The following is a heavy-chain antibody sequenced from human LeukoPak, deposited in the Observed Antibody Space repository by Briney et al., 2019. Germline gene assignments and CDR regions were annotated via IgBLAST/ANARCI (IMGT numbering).Heavy chain of an antibody. J-gene: IGHJ5*02. V-gene: IGHV4-59*01. CDR1: GGAITNYY. CDR2: IYYTGST. Sequence: SETLSLTCGVSGGAITNYYWNWIRQAPGKGLEWLGYIYYTGSTTYNPSVKSRITISLDTSKKQISLKLRSVTAADTAVYYCARDVITATSGWFDPWGQGTLVTVSS. CDR3: ARDVITATSGWFDP. D-gene: IGHD3-16*01.